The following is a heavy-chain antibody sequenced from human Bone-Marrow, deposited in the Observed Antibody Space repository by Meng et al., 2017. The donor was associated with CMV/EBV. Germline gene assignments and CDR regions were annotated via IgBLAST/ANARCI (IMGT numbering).Heavy chain of an antibody. V-gene: IGHV1-18*01. J-gene: IGHJ4*02. Sequence: ASVKVSCKASGYTFTSYDISWVRQAPGQGLEWMGWMTPNSGNTGYAQKLQGRVTMTTDTSTSTAYMELRSLRSDDTAVYYCARESPYCSSTSCSNFDYWGQGTLVTVSS. CDR2: MTPNSGNT. CDR1: GYTFTSYD. D-gene: IGHD2-2*01. CDR3: ARESPYCSSTSCSNFDY.